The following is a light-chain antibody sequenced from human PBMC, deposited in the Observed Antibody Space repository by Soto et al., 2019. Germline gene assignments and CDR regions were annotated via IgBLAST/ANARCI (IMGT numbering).Light chain of an antibody. CDR1: RSNIGDNP. Sequence: QSVLTQPPSVSETPGQRVTISCSGSRSNIGDNPVNWYQHLPGKAPKLLIYYDDLRPSGVSARFSGSKSGTSASLAISGLQSEDEDYYYCAAWYDSLNGVVFGGGTKVTVL. V-gene: IGLV1-36*01. J-gene: IGLJ2*01. CDR2: YDD. CDR3: AAWYDSLNGVV.